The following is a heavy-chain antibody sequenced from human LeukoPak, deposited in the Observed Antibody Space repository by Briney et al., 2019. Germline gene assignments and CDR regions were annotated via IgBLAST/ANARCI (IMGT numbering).Heavy chain of an antibody. CDR1: GFSFSNYN. V-gene: IGHV3-30*04. D-gene: IGHD2-15*01. J-gene: IGHJ6*02. CDR3: ARDFVVVVAATNGMDV. Sequence: PGGSLRLSCAASGFSFSNYNMHWVRQAPGKGLEWVAVTSNDGKIKYYTDSVKGRFTISRDNSKKTLQLQMNSLRAEDTAVYYCARDFVVVVAATNGMDVWGQGTTVTVSS. CDR2: TSNDGKIK.